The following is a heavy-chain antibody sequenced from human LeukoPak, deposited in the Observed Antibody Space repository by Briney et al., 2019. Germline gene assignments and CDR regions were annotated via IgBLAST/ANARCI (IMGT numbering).Heavy chain of an antibody. CDR3: ARLSCTSSSCSNYNGMDV. CDR1: GYNFIYYW. CDR2: IYPGDSDT. J-gene: IGHJ6*02. Sequence: GESLKISCRASGYNFIYYWVAWVRQMPGKGLEWMGIIYPGDSDTRYSLSFQGQVTFSADKPITTAYLQWDSLKASDTAIYYCARLSCTSSSCSNYNGMDVWGQGTTVTVSS. V-gene: IGHV5-51*01. D-gene: IGHD3-22*01.